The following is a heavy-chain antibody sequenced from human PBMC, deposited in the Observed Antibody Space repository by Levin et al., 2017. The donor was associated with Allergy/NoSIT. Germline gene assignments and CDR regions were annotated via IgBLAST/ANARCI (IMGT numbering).Heavy chain of an antibody. Sequence: GESLKISCAASGFTFSSYSMNWVRQAPGKGLEWVSSISSSSSYIYYADSVKGRFTISRDNAKNSLYLQMNSLRAEDTAVYYCAREFKKPSDYGDYGVYYYYGMDVWGQGTTVTVSS. CDR3: AREFKKPSDYGDYGVYYYYGMDV. CDR1: GFTFSSYS. J-gene: IGHJ6*02. D-gene: IGHD4-17*01. V-gene: IGHV3-21*01. CDR2: ISSSSSYI.